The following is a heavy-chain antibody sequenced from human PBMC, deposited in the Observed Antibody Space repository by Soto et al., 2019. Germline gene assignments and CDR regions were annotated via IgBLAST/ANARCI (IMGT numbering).Heavy chain of an antibody. J-gene: IGHJ4*02. Sequence: SETLSLTCTFSCGSIISGGYYWSWIRQHPGKGLEWIGYIYYSGSTYYNPSLKSRVTISVDTSKNQFSLKLSSVTAADTAVYYCARLDSSGYYYGYYFDYWGQGTLVTVSS. CDR3: ARLDSSGYYYGYYFDY. V-gene: IGHV4-31*03. D-gene: IGHD3-22*01. CDR2: IYYSGST. CDR1: CGSIISGGYY.